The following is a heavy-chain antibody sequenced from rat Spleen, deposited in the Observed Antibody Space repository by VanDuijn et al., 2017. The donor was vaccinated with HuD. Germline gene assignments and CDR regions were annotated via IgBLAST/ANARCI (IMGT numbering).Heavy chain of an antibody. CDR3: VRQDTSGYSNWFTY. CDR1: GFTFSDYY. J-gene: IGHJ3*01. D-gene: IGHD4-3*01. V-gene: IGHV5-25*01. CDR2: ISTDGGRN. Sequence: EVQLVESGGGLVQPGRSLKLSCAASGFTFSDYYMAWVRQAPTKGLEWVASISTDGGRNFYRDSVKGRFTISRDNAKRSLYLQMDSLRSEDTATFYCVRQDTSGYSNWFTYWGQGTLVTVSS.